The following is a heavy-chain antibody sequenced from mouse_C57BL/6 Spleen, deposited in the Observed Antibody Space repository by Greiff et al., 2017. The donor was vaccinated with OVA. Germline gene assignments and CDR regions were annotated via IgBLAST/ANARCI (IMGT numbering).Heavy chain of an antibody. CDR2: IYPGSGST. CDR1: GYTFTSYW. D-gene: IGHD2-5*01. V-gene: IGHV1-55*01. J-gene: IGHJ4*01. CDR3: ASYSNFPFYAMDY. Sequence: VQLQQPGAELVKPGASVKMSCKASGYTFTSYWITWVKQRPGQGLEWIGDIYPGSGSTNYNEKFKSKATLTVDTSSSTAYMQLSSLTSEDSAVYYCASYSNFPFYAMDYWGQGTSVTVSS.